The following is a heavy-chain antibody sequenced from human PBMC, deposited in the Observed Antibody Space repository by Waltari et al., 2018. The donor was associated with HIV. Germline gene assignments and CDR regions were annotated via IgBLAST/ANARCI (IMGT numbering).Heavy chain of an antibody. CDR3: ARAHHTVKIRFLGYYFDY. D-gene: IGHD3-3*01. V-gene: IGHV1-69*01. Sequence: SSYAISWVRQAPGQGLEWMGGIIPIFGTANYAQKFQGRVTITADESTSTAYMELSSLRSEDTAVYYCARAHHTVKIRFLGYYFDYWGQGTLVTVSS. J-gene: IGHJ4*02. CDR2: IIPIFGTA. CDR1: SSYA.